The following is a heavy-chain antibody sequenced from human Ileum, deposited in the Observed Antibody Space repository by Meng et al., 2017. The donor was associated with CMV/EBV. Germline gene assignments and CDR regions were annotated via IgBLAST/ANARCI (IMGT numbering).Heavy chain of an antibody. Sequence: SETLSLTCAVYGGSFSGYYWSWIRQPPGKGLEWIGEINHSGSTNYNPSLKSRVTISVDTSKNTLYLQMNTLRVEDTAVYYCARDGVRGLDYWGQGTLVTVSS. CDR1: GGSFSGYY. CDR3: ARDGVRGLDY. J-gene: IGHJ4*02. V-gene: IGHV4-34*01. CDR2: INHSGST. D-gene: IGHD3-10*01.